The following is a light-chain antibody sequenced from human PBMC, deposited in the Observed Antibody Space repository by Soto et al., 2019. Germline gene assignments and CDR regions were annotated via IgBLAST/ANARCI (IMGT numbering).Light chain of an antibody. CDR2: GAS. V-gene: IGKV3-20*01. J-gene: IGKJ1*01. CDR1: PSVSNS. Sequence: ESVLTQSPATLSLSPGERATLSCRASPSVSNSLAWYQHKPGQAPRLLIYGASNRATGIPDRFSGSGSGTDFTLTISRLEPEDFAVYYCQQYGSSGTFGQGTKVDI. CDR3: QQYGSSGT.